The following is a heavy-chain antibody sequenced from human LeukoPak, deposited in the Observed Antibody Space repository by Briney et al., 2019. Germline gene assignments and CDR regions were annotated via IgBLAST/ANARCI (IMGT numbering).Heavy chain of an antibody. Sequence: GGSLRLYCAASGFTFSSYWMSWVRQAPGKGLEWVANIKQDGREKYHLDSVKGRFTISRDNAKNSLYLQMNSLRAEDTAVYYCARDPPYYYDSSGFWGQGTLVTVSS. CDR1: GFTFSSYW. V-gene: IGHV3-7*01. CDR3: ARDPPYYYDSSGF. D-gene: IGHD3-22*01. J-gene: IGHJ4*02. CDR2: IKQDGREK.